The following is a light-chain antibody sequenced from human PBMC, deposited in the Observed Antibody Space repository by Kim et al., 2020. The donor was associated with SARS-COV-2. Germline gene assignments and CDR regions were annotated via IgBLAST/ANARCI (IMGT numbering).Light chain of an antibody. CDR1: SLRNFD. V-gene: IGLV3-19*01. CDR2: YKS. CDR3: NSRDISGNPVV. Sequence: SSELTQDPAVSVALGQTVRITCQGDSLRNFDANWYQQKPGQAPVLVIYYKSNRPPGIPDRFSGSSSGATASLTITEAQVEDEADYYCNSRDISGNPVVFG. J-gene: IGLJ2*01.